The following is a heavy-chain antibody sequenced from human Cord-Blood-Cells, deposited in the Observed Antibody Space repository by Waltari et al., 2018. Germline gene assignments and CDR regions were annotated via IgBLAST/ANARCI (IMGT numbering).Heavy chain of an antibody. V-gene: IGHV4-39*02. CDR1: GGPISGSNYL. Sequence: QLQLQESPPGLVKPPETLSLPRTVSGGPISGSNYLRGWYRHPPGRGLEWIGSIYYSGSTYYNPSLKSRVTISVDTSKNQFSLKLSSVTAADTAVYYCARETGYCSSTSCYRGAFDIWGQGTMVTVSS. D-gene: IGHD2-2*02. J-gene: IGHJ3*02. CDR2: IYYSGST. CDR3: ARETGYCSSTSCYRGAFDI.